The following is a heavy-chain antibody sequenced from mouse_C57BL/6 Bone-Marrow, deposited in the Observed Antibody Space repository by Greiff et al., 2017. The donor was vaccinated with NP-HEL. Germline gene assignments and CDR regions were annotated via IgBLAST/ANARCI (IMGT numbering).Heavy chain of an antibody. D-gene: IGHD3-2*02. V-gene: IGHV10-1*01. Sequence: EVQGVESGGGLVQPKGSLKLSCAASGFSFNTYAMNWVRQAPGKGLEWVARIRSKSNNYATYYADSVKDRFTISRDDSESMLYLQMNNLKTEDTAMYYGVRQLRLRNYYAMDYWGQGTSVTVSS. CDR1: GFSFNTYA. CDR3: VRQLRLRNYYAMDY. J-gene: IGHJ4*01. CDR2: IRSKSNNYAT.